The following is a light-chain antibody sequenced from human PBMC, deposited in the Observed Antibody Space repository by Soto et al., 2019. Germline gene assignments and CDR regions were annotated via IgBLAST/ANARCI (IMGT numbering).Light chain of an antibody. V-gene: IGKV3-15*01. CDR1: QSVRSH. CDR3: QQYGSSPT. CDR2: GAS. J-gene: IGKJ1*01. Sequence: EIVLTQSPATLSMTQEKGVTLSCRASQSVRSHLAWYQQKPGQPPRLLIYGASTRATGIPARFSGSGFGTEFTLTFSSLQSEDFAVYYCQQYGSSPTFGQGTKVDI.